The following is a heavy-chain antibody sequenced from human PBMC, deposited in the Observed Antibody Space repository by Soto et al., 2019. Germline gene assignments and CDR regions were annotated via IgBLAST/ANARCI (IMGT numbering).Heavy chain of an antibody. CDR3: ARDAASSYYYDSRGGIDY. CDR1: GGSISSGGYS. CDR2: IYHSGST. V-gene: IGHV4-30-2*01. Sequence: SETLSLTCAVSGGSISSGGYSWSWIRQPPGKGLEWIGYIYHSGSTYYNPSLKSRVTISVDRSKNQFSLKLSSVTAADTAVYYCARDAASSYYYDSRGGIDYWGQGTLVPVSS. J-gene: IGHJ4*02. D-gene: IGHD3-22*01.